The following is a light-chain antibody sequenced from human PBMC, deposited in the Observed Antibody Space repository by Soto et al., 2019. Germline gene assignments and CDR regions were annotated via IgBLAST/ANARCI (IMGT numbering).Light chain of an antibody. CDR3: QQYKNLYT. CDR1: QSISGW. J-gene: IGKJ2*01. V-gene: IGKV1-5*01. Sequence: DIQMTQSPSTLSASVGDRVTITCRASQSISGWLAWYQQKPGRAPKLLISDASSLENGVPSRFSGSESGTEYTLTSSSLKPEDVATYYCQQYKNLYTFGQGTKVDIK. CDR2: DAS.